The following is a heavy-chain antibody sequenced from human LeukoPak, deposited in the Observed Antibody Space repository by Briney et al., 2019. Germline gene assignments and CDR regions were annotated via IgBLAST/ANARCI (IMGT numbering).Heavy chain of an antibody. CDR1: GFSLSTSGMC. CDR2: IDWDDDK. J-gene: IGHJ4*02. CDR3: ARIPAYYYDSSGNDY. V-gene: IGHV2-70*11. D-gene: IGHD3-22*01. Sequence: SGPALVKPTQTLTLTCTFSGFSLSTSGMCVSWIRQPPGKALEWLARIDWDDDKYYSTSLKTRLTISKDTSKNQVVLTRTNMDPVDTATYYCARIPAYYYDSSGNDYWGQGTLVTVSS.